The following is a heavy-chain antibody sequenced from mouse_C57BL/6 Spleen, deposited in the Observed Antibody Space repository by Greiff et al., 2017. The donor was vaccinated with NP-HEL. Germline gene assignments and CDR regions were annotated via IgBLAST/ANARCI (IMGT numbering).Heavy chain of an antibody. CDR1: GFTFSDYG. V-gene: IGHV5-17*01. CDR3: ARQLGLDY. J-gene: IGHJ2*01. CDR2: ISSGSSTI. D-gene: IGHD4-1*02. Sequence: DVKLQESGGGLVKPGGSLKLSCAASGFTFSDYGMHWVRQAPEKGLEWVAYISSGSSTIYYADTVKGRFTISRDNAKNTLFLQMTSLRSEDTAMYYCARQLGLDYWGQGTTLTVSS.